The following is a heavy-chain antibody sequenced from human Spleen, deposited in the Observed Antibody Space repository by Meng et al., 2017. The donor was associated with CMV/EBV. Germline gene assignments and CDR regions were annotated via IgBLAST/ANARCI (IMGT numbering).Heavy chain of an antibody. CDR2: IYSGGST. V-gene: IGHV3-53*01. J-gene: IGHJ6*02. Sequence: GGSLRLSCAASGFTVSSNCMSWVRQAPGKGLEWVSVIYSGGSTYYADSVKGRFTISGGSAELSLQMNSLKVEDTALYYCATEDTGFLESSYNGMDGWGQGTTVTVSS. D-gene: IGHD3-3*01. CDR3: ATEDTGFLESSYNGMDG. CDR1: GFTVSSNC.